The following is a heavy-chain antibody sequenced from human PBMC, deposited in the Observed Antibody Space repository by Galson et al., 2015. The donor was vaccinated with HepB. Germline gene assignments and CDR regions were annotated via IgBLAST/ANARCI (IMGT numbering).Heavy chain of an antibody. CDR2: ISSSGSTI. CDR1: GFTFSDYY. Sequence: SLRLSCAASGFTFSDYYMSWIRQAPGKGLEWVSYISSSGSTIYYADSVKGRFTISRDNAKNSLYLQMNSLRAEDTAVYYCARDRRVGYYYGVDVWGQGTTVTVSS. CDR3: ARDRRVGYYYGVDV. D-gene: IGHD3-10*01. J-gene: IGHJ6*02. V-gene: IGHV3-11*01.